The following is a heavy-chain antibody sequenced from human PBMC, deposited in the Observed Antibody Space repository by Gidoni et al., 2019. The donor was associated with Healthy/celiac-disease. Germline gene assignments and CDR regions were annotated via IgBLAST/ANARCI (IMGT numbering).Heavy chain of an antibody. D-gene: IGHD6-13*01. J-gene: IGHJ6*02. Sequence: EVQLVESGGGLVQPGGSLRLSCAASGFTFSSSWMHWVRQAPGKGLVWVSRINSDGSSTSYADSVKGRFTISRDNAKNTLYLQMNSLRAEDTAVYYCARELAAAGFLAGHSPRYYYYGMDVWGQGTTVTVSS. CDR2: INSDGSST. CDR1: GFTFSSSW. CDR3: ARELAAAGFLAGHSPRYYYYGMDV. V-gene: IGHV3-74*01.